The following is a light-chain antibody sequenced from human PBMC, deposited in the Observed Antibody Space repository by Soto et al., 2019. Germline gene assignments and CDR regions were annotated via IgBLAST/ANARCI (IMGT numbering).Light chain of an antibody. CDR2: YDS. CDR1: NIGIKS. V-gene: IGLV3-21*04. Sequence: SYELTQPPSVSVAPGKTARITCGGNNIGIKSVHWYQQKPGQAPVLVIYYDSDRPSGIPERFSGSNSGNTATLTISRVEAGDEADYYCQVWDSSRDHGVFGGGTQLTVL. CDR3: QVWDSSRDHGV. J-gene: IGLJ2*01.